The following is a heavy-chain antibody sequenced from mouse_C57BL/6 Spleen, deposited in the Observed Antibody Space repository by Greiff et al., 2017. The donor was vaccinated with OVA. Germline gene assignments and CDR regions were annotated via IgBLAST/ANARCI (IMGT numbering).Heavy chain of an antibody. Sequence: QVQLQQSGPELVKPGASVKISCKASGYAFSSSWLNWVKQRPGKGLEWIGRIYPGDGDTNYNGKFKGKATLTADKSSSTAYMQLSSLTSEDSAVCFCGRGPDWDFDGWGTGTTVTVTS. D-gene: IGHD3-3*01. CDR1: GYAFSSSW. V-gene: IGHV1-82*01. CDR3: GRGPDWDFDG. CDR2: IYPGDGDT. J-gene: IGHJ1*03.